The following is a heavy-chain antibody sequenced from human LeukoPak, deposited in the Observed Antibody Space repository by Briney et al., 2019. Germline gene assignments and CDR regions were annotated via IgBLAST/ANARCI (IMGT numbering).Heavy chain of an antibody. CDR1: GFTFSSYA. CDR2: ISGSGGST. V-gene: IGHV3-23*01. CDR3: AKGSSSSRPYYFDY. Sequence: GGSLRLSCAASGFTFSSYAMSWVRQAPGKGLEWVSAISGSGGSTYYADSVKGRFTISRDNSRNTLYVQMDSLRVEDTAVYYCAKGSSSSRPYYFDYWGQGTLVTVSS. D-gene: IGHD6-6*01. J-gene: IGHJ4*02.